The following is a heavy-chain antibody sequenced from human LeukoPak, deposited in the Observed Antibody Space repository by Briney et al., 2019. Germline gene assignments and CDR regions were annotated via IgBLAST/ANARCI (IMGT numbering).Heavy chain of an antibody. Sequence: GGSLRLSCAASGFTFSTYGIHWVRQAPGKGLEWVAFIRYDGSDKYYADSVKGRFTISRDNSKNTVHLQMNSLRAEDTAVYYCAKDPYSSSRYPGNFEYWGQGTLVTVSS. CDR1: GFTFSTYG. CDR3: AKDPYSSSRYPGNFEY. V-gene: IGHV3-30*02. CDR2: IRYDGSDK. D-gene: IGHD6-13*01. J-gene: IGHJ4*02.